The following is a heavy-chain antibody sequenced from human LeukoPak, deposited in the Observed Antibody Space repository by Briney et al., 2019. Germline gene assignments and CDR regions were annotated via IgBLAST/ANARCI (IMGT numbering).Heavy chain of an antibody. D-gene: IGHD1-26*01. Sequence: SGGSLRLPCAASGFTFTNYAMTWVRQAPGKGLEWVSSISASGVMTYYADSVKGRFTVSRDNSKNSLYLQMSSLTAADTAVYYCAKDRSIGTYYTFDHWGQGTLVTVSS. V-gene: IGHV3-23*01. CDR3: AKDRSIGTYYTFDH. CDR1: GFTFTNYA. CDR2: ISASGVMT. J-gene: IGHJ4*02.